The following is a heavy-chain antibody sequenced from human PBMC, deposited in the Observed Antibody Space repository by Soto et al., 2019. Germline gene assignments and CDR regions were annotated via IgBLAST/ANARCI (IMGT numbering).Heavy chain of an antibody. Sequence: GGSLRLSCAASGFTFSSYAMSWVRQAPGKGLEWVSAISGSGGSTYYGDSVKGRFTMSRENSKNTLYLQMNSLSAEDTAVYYCAKQYGSGSYYRYLYYMDVWGKGTTVTVSS. D-gene: IGHD3-10*01. CDR2: ISGSGGST. CDR1: GFTFSSYA. V-gene: IGHV3-23*01. J-gene: IGHJ6*03. CDR3: AKQYGSGSYYRYLYYMDV.